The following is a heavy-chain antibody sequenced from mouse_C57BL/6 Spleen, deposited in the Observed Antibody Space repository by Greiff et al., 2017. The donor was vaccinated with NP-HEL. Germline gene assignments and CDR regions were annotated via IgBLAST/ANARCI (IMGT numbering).Heavy chain of an antibody. CDR2: IDPETGGT. D-gene: IGHD2-3*01. CDR1: GYTFTDYE. Sequence: VQRVESGAELVRPGASVTLSCKASGYTFTDYEMHWVKQTPVHGLEWIGAIDPETGGTAYNQKFKGKAILTADKSSSTAYMELRSLTSEDSAVYYCTREGGWGFAYWGQGTLVTVSA. CDR3: TREGGWGFAY. V-gene: IGHV1-15*01. J-gene: IGHJ3*01.